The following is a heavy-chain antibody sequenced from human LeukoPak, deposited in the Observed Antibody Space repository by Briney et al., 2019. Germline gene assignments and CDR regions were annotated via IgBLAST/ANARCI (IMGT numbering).Heavy chain of an antibody. V-gene: IGHV3-33*01. Sequence: GRSLRPSPAPSGVTLTSDGMRRVRHAPGKGLERGAVIWYDGSTKYYAGSVKGRFLISRDNSRNTRYLQMNSLRAEDPAVYCCARGRLLYYYYYGMDVWGEGATVTVSS. D-gene: IGHD2/OR15-2a*01. J-gene: IGHJ6*01. CDR3: ARGRLLYYYYYGMDV. CDR2: IWYDGSTK. CDR1: GVTLTSDG.